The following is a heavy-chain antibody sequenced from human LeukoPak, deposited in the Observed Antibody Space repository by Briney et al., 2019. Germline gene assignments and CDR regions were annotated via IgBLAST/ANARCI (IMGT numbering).Heavy chain of an antibody. CDR3: ARDGSGRVPEMSAPDY. CDR1: GFIFSSYD. CDR2: ISSSSYYI. J-gene: IGHJ4*02. D-gene: IGHD3-10*01. Sequence: GGSPRLSCVASGFIFSSYDMDWVRQAPGKGLEWVASISSSSYYIYYSDSLKGRFTISRDNAKNSLYLQMNRLRAEDTAVYYCARDGSGRVPEMSAPDYWGQGTLVTVSS. V-gene: IGHV3-21*01.